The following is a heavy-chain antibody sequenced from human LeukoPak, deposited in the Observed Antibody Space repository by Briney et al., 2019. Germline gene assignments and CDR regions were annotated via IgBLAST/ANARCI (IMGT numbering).Heavy chain of an antibody. Sequence: GGSLRLSCAASGFTFSSYSMNWVRQAPGKGLEWVSSISSSSSYIYYADSGKGRFTISKNNAKNSLYLQMNSLRAEDTAVYYCARDLDSSFDCWGQVTLVTASS. CDR1: GFTFSSYS. V-gene: IGHV3-21*01. CDR2: ISSSSSYI. D-gene: IGHD6-13*01. CDR3: ARDLDSSFDC. J-gene: IGHJ4*02.